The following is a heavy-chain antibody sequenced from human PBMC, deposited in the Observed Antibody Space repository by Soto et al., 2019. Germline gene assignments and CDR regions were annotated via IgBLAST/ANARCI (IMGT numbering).Heavy chain of an antibody. J-gene: IGHJ5*02. V-gene: IGHV3-23*01. D-gene: IGHD5-18*01. Sequence: GGSLRLSCAASGFTFSSYAMSWVRQAPGKGLEWVSAISGSGGSTYYADSVKGRFTISRDNSKNTLYLQMNSLRAEDTAVYYCAKIGGIQVWLAAWFDPWGQGTLVTVSS. CDR2: ISGSGGST. CDR1: GFTFSSYA. CDR3: AKIGGIQVWLAAWFDP.